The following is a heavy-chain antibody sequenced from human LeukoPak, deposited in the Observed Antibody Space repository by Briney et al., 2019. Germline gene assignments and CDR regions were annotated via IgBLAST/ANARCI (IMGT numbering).Heavy chain of an antibody. V-gene: IGHV3-9*01. CDR2: ISWNSGSR. Sequence: GGSLRLSCAASGFTFDDYTMHWVRHAPGKGLEWVSGISWNSGSRGYADSVKGRFTISRDNAKNSLYLDMNSLRAEDTALYYCAKDRGYSTYGMDVWGQGTTVTVSS. CDR1: GFTFDDYT. CDR3: AKDRGYSTYGMDV. J-gene: IGHJ6*02. D-gene: IGHD6-13*01.